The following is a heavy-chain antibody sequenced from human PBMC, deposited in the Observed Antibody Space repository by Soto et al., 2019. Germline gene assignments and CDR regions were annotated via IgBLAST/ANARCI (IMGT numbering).Heavy chain of an antibody. CDR3: ARDRSGYYYYYGMDV. CDR1: GGTFSSYA. J-gene: IGHJ6*02. Sequence: AAVKVSCKASGGTFSSYAISWVRQAPGQGLEWMGGIIPIFGTANYAQKFQGRVTINADEYTRTAYMELSSLRAEDTAVYYCARDRSGYYYYYGMDVWGQGTTVTVSS. D-gene: IGHD2-15*01. CDR2: IIPIFGTA. V-gene: IGHV1-69*13.